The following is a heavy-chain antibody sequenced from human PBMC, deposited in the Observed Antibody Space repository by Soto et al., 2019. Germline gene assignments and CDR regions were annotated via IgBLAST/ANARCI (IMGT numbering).Heavy chain of an antibody. CDR2: IYYSGST. D-gene: IGHD3-3*01. Sequence: SETLSLTCTVSGGSISSYYWSWIRQPPGKGLEWIGYIYYSGSTNYNPSLKSRVTISVDTSKNQFSLKLSSVTAADTAVYYCARLTLEWFNTYYYYYMDVWGKGTTVTVSS. CDR3: ARLTLEWFNTYYYYYMDV. V-gene: IGHV4-59*08. J-gene: IGHJ6*03. CDR1: GGSISSYY.